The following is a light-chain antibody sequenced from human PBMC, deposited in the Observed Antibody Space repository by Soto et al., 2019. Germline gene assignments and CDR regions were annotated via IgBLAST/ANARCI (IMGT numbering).Light chain of an antibody. CDR2: GAS. Sequence: EIGLTQALGTLALSPGVRATLSCRASQSFSSSYLAWYQQKPGEAPRLLIYGASSRATDIPDRFSGSGSGTEFTLTIRRLEPADFAVYYCQQYGTSITFGQGTRLEI. CDR1: QSFSSSY. CDR3: QQYGTSIT. V-gene: IGKV3-20*01. J-gene: IGKJ5*01.